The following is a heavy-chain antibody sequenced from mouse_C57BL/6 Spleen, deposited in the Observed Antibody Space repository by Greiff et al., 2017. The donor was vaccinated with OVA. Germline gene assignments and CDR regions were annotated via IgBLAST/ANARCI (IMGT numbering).Heavy chain of an antibody. CDR3: ARDASSPMDY. CDR2: INYDGSST. J-gene: IGHJ4*01. D-gene: IGHD1-1*01. V-gene: IGHV5-16*01. Sequence: EVNVVESEGGLVQPGSSMKLSCTASGFTFSDYYMAWVRQVPEKGLEWVANINYDGSSTYYLDSLKSRFIISRDNAKNILYLHMSSLKSEDTATYYCARDASSPMDYWGQGTSVTVSS. CDR1: GFTFSDYY.